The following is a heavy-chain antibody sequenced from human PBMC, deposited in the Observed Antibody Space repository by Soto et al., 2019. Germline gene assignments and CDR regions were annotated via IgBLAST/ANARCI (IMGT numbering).Heavy chain of an antibody. CDR3: ARKSYYDSSGYSNWFDP. Sequence: QVQLVQSGAEVKKPGSSVKVSCKASGGTFSSYAISWVRQAPGQGLEWMGGIIPIFGTANYAQKFQGRVTITADESTSTAYMELSSLRSEDTAVYYCARKSYYDSSGYSNWFDPWGQGTLVTVSS. CDR2: IIPIFGTA. J-gene: IGHJ5*02. D-gene: IGHD3-22*01. V-gene: IGHV1-69*12. CDR1: GGTFSSYA.